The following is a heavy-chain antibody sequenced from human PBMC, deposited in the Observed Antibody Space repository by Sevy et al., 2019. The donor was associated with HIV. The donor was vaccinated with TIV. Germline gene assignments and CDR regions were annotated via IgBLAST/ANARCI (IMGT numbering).Heavy chain of an antibody. J-gene: IGHJ4*02. Sequence: SETLSLTCDVYRGSVSGYYWGWIRQPPGKGLEWIGEIHPHGSTDYNPSLKSRVTMSVDTSGNQFSLRLHSVTAADTAVYFCARGPDTAKTGYWGQGTLVTVSS. CDR1: RGSVSGYY. V-gene: IGHV4-34*01. CDR3: ARGPDTAKTGY. D-gene: IGHD5-18*01. CDR2: IHPHGST.